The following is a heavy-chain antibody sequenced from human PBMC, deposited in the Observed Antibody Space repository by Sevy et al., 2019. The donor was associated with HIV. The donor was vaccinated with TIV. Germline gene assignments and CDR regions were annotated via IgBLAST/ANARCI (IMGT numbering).Heavy chain of an antibody. CDR1: GGSFSGYY. V-gene: IGHV4-34*01. Sequence: SETLSLTCAVYGGSFSGYYWSWIRQPPGKGLEWIGEINHSGSTNYNPSLKSRVTISVDTSKNQFSLKLSSVTAADTAVYYCARESRGYSDGYLARWFDPWGQGTLVTVSS. J-gene: IGHJ5*02. CDR2: INHSGST. CDR3: ARESRGYSDGYLARWFDP. D-gene: IGHD5-18*01.